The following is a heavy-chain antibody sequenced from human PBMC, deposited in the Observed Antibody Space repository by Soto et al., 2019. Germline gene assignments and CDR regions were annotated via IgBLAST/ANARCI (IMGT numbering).Heavy chain of an antibody. D-gene: IGHD6-6*01. CDR1: GITFRTHG. J-gene: IGHJ6*02. Sequence: HPGGSLRLARAASGITFRTHGSPWLHKAPGKGLEWVAVISYDGSNKYYAYSVKGRFTISRDNSKNTLYLQMNSLRAEDTAVYYCAKARNSSSSVPLYYYYYGMDVWGQGTTVTVSS. CDR3: AKARNSSSSVPLYYYYYGMDV. V-gene: IGHV3-30*18. CDR2: ISYDGSNK.